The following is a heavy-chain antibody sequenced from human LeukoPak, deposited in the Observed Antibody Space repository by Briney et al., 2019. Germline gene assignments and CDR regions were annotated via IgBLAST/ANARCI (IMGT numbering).Heavy chain of an antibody. J-gene: IGHJ3*02. V-gene: IGHV4-39*07. CDR3: ARRPITPYYYGSGSYYQHDAFDI. CDR1: GGSISSSSYY. Sequence: SETLSLTCTVSGGSISSSSYYWGWIRQPPGKGLEWIGSIYYSGSTNYNPSLKSRVTISVDKSKNQFSLKLSSVTAADTAVYYCARRPITPYYYGSGSYYQHDAFDIWGQGTMVTVSS. D-gene: IGHD3-10*01. CDR2: IYYSGST.